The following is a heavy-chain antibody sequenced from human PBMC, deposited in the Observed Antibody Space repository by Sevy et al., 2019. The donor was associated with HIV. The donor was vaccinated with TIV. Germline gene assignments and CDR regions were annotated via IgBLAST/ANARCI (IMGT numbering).Heavy chain of an antibody. Sequence: GGSLRLSCAASGFTFSSYGMHWVRQGPGKGLEWVAVIWFDGSNTYYADSVKGRFTISRDIAKNTLHLQMNSLRAEDTAVHYCARDLEFYDSGDYGPALMPDYWGQGTLVTVSS. CDR1: GFTFSSYG. J-gene: IGHJ4*02. CDR2: IWFDGSNT. CDR3: ARDLEFYDSGDYGPALMPDY. V-gene: IGHV3-33*01. D-gene: IGHD4-17*01.